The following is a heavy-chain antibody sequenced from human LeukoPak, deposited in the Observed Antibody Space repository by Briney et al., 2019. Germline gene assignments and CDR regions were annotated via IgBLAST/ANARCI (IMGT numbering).Heavy chain of an antibody. V-gene: IGHV1-18*01. Sequence: ASVKVSCKASGYTFTSYGTSWVRQAPGQGLEWMGWISAYNGNTNYAQKLQGRVTMTTDTSTSTAYMELRSLRSDDTAVYYCARDRARPPPSRSHDIQGDRGQGTLVTVSS. J-gene: IGHJ4*02. CDR3: ARDRARPPPSRSHDIQGD. CDR2: ISAYNGNT. D-gene: IGHD3-9*01. CDR1: GYTFTSYG.